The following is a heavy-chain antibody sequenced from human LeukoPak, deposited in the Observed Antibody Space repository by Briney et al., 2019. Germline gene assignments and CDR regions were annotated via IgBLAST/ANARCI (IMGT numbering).Heavy chain of an antibody. CDR2: INHSGST. Sequence: PSETLSLTCGVHGGSVSGYYWNWIRQPPGKGLEWIGEINHSGSTSYIPSLKSRVTISLDASKNQFSLKLRSVTAADTAVYYCASRGDPRSSGYYHATNYYGMDVWGQGTTVTVSS. CDR1: GGSVSGYY. CDR3: ASRGDPRSSGYYHATNYYGMDV. V-gene: IGHV4-34*01. J-gene: IGHJ6*02. D-gene: IGHD3-22*01.